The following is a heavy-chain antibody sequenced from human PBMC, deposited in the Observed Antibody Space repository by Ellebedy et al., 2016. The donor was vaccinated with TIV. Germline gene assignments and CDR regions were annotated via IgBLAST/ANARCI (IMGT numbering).Heavy chain of an antibody. CDR2: VNAGGVVI. Sequence: PGGSLRLSCAGSGYSFSSYAMSWVRQAPGKGLEWVSGVNAGGVVIAYADSVKGRFTISRDNSMTTVYLEMNSLRAEDTALYYCARDLDKSSGWYGGAAYWGQGAQVTVSS. V-gene: IGHV3-23*01. J-gene: IGHJ4*02. D-gene: IGHD6-19*01. CDR3: ARDLDKSSGWYGGAAY. CDR1: GYSFSSYA.